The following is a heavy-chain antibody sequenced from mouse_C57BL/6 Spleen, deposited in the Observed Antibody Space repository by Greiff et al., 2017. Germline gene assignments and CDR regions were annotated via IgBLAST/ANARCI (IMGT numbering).Heavy chain of an antibody. CDR2: IWTGGGT. CDR3: ARGITTVVERVDYFDY. J-gene: IGHJ2*01. Sequence: VQLQESGPGLVAPSQRLSITCTVSGFSLTSYAISWVRQPPGKGLEWLGVIWTGGGTNYNSALKSRLSISKDNSKSQVFLKMNSLQTDDTARYYCARGITTVVERVDYFDYWGQGTTLTVSS. D-gene: IGHD1-1*01. CDR1: GFSLTSYA. V-gene: IGHV2-9-1*01.